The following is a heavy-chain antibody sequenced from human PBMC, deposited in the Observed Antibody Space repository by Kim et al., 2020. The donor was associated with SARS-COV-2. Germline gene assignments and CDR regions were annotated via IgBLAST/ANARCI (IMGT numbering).Heavy chain of an antibody. CDR3: ARMDDRRVVYYGMDV. J-gene: IGHJ6*02. Sequence: SVKVSCKASGGTFSSYAISWVRQAPGQGLEWMGGIIPIFGTANYAQKFQGRVTITADESTSTAYMELSSLRSEDTAVYYCARMDDRRVVYYGMDVWGQGTTVTVSS. CDR1: GGTFSSYA. V-gene: IGHV1-69*13. D-gene: IGHD3-3*01. CDR2: IIPIFGTA.